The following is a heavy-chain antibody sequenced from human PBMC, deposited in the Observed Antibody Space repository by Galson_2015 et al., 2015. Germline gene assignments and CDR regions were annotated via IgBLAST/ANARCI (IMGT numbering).Heavy chain of an antibody. CDR2: INVNGGDT. Sequence: SVKVSCKASGFTFSDADMHWVRQAPGHGLEWMGIINVNGGDTNYTQRFQGRVTMTRDMSTNTVYMELNSLTSEDTAVYYCTKTVDKAFQYWGQGTLVTVSS. V-gene: IGHV1-46*01. CDR1: GFTFSDAD. J-gene: IGHJ1*01. D-gene: IGHD5-12*01. CDR3: TKTVDKAFQY.